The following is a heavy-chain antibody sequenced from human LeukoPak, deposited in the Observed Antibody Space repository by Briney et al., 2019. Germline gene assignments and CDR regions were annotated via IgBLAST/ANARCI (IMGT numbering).Heavy chain of an antibody. CDR1: GFTFSSYA. V-gene: IGHV3-23*01. D-gene: IGHD3-9*01. CDR3: AKDATASPYFHWFDN. CDR2: ISSGDRT. J-gene: IGHJ4*02. Sequence: GGSLRLSCAASGFTFSSYAMNWLRQAPGKGLKWVAGISSGDRTFHAESVKGGFTISRDKSKDTLYLQMNSLRAEDTAVYYCAKDATASPYFHWFDNWGQGTQVIVSS.